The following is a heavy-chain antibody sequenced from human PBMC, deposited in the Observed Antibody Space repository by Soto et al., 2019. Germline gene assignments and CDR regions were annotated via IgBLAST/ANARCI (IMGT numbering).Heavy chain of an antibody. J-gene: IGHJ6*02. CDR2: INAGNGNT. D-gene: IGHD6-19*01. CDR3: ARKSPGYSSGWYPTDYYYYGMDV. CDR1: GYTFTSYA. V-gene: IGHV1-3*01. Sequence: QVQLVQSGAEVKKPGASVKVSCKASGYTFTSYAMHWVRQAPGQRLEWMGWINAGNGNTKYSQKFQGRVTITRDTSASTAYMELSSLRFEDTAVYYCARKSPGYSSGWYPTDYYYYGMDVWGQGTTVTVSS.